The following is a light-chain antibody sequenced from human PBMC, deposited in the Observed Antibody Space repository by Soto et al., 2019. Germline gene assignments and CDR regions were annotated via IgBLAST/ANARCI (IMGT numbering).Light chain of an antibody. J-gene: IGKJ1*01. V-gene: IGKV3-20*01. CDR1: QSINNK. Sequence: DIVMTQSPAPLSVSPGERVTPSCKASQSINNKVAWYQQKPGQAPRLLIYGASSRATGIPDRFSGSGSGTDCNLTISRLEPEDVVVFYCYQYGSTPPTFGQGTKVDIK. CDR2: GAS. CDR3: YQYGSTPPT.